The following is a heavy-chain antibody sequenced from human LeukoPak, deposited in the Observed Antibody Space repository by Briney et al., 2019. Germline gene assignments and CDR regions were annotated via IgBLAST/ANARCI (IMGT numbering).Heavy chain of an antibody. Sequence: SETLSLTCTVSGGSISSYYWSWIRQPPGKGLEWIGYIYYSGSTNYNPSLKSRVTISVDTSKNQFSLKLSSVTAADTAVYYCARGILGYCSGGSCYRGAFDIWGQGTMVTVSS. CDR2: IYYSGST. J-gene: IGHJ3*02. D-gene: IGHD2-15*01. V-gene: IGHV4-59*01. CDR1: GGSISSYY. CDR3: ARGILGYCSGGSCYRGAFDI.